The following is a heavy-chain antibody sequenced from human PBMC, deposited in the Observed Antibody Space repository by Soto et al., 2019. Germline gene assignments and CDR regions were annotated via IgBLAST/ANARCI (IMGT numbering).Heavy chain of an antibody. Sequence: PGESLKISCQGSGYMFTSYWITWVRQMPGKGLEWMGRIDPSDSYTIYSPSFQGHVTISTDKSISTAYLQWSSLKASDTAMYYCARHDDVVLQTATFSFFYWGQGTLVTVSS. CDR1: GYMFTSYW. D-gene: IGHD2-2*01. CDR3: ARHDDVVLQTATFSFFY. V-gene: IGHV5-10-1*01. J-gene: IGHJ4*02. CDR2: IDPSDSYT.